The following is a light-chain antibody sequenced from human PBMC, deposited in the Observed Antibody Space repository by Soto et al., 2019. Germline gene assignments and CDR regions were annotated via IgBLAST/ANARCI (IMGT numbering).Light chain of an antibody. CDR1: QSISTW. V-gene: IGKV1-5*03. J-gene: IGKJ4*01. Sequence: DIQMTQSTSTLSASVGDRVTITCRASQSISTWLAWYQQKPGKAPKLLIYKASSLESGVPSRFSGSGSGTEFTLTISSLQPEVFATYYCQQYNTYPLTFGGGTTVEIK. CDR3: QQYNTYPLT. CDR2: KAS.